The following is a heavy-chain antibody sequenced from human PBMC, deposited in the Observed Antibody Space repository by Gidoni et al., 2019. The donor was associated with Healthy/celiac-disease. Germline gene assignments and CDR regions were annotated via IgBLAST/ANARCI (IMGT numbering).Heavy chain of an antibody. CDR3: ARNWKSWYYYYYMDV. CDR2: INHSGST. J-gene: IGHJ6*03. V-gene: IGHV4-34*01. CDR1: GGSFSGYY. D-gene: IGHD1-1*01. Sequence: QVQLQQRGAGLWKPSETLSLTCEVDGGSFSGYYVSWIRQPPGKGLEWIGEINHSGSTNYNPSLKSRVTLSVATSKNPFSLKLSSVTAADTAVYYCARNWKSWYYYYYMDVWGKGTTVTVSS.